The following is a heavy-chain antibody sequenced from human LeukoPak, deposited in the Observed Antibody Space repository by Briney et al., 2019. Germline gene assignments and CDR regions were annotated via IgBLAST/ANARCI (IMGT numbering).Heavy chain of an antibody. Sequence: GGSLRLSCAASGFTFSSYAMSWVRQAPGKGLEWVSAISGSGGSTYYADSVKGRFTISRDNSKNTLYLQMNSLRAEDTALYYCARDRNDYGDSGDAFDIWGQGTMVTVSS. CDR1: GFTFSSYA. V-gene: IGHV3-23*01. D-gene: IGHD4-17*01. CDR3: ARDRNDYGDSGDAFDI. J-gene: IGHJ3*02. CDR2: ISGSGGST.